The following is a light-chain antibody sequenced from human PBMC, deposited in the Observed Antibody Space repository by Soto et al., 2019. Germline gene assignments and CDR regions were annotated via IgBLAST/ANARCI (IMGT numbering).Light chain of an antibody. CDR1: QGISNW. Sequence: DIQMTQSPSTLSASIGDTVTVACRASQGISNWLAWYQQKPGKAPKLLIYDASSLESGVPSRFSGSASGTEFTLTISSLQPDDFATYYCQQYNSYSTFGQGTKVDIK. V-gene: IGKV1-5*01. CDR3: QQYNSYST. J-gene: IGKJ1*01. CDR2: DAS.